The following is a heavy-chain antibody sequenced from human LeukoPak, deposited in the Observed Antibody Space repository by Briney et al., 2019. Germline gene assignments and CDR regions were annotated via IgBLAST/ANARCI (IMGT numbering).Heavy chain of an antibody. CDR2: IRYDGSNK. D-gene: IGHD3-3*01. CDR1: GFTFSSYG. V-gene: IGHV3-30*02. CDR3: HDDKSWDY. Sequence: GGSLRLSCAASGFTFSSYGMHWVRQAPGKGLEWVAFIRYDGSNKYYADSVKGRFTIPRDNSKNTLYLQMNSLRAEDTAVYYCHDDKSWDYWGQGTLVTVSS. J-gene: IGHJ4*02.